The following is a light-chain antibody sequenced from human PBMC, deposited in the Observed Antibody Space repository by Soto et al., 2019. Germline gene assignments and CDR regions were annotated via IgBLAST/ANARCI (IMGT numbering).Light chain of an antibody. CDR3: QQYGSSPFT. CDR1: ESVSSNY. CDR2: GAS. Sequence: EIVLTQSPGTLSLSPGEGATLSCRASESVSSNYLAWYQQKPGQPPRLLIYGASSRATGIPDRFSGSGSGTDFTLIISRLGPEDFAVFYCQQYGSSPFTFGPGTKVDSK. J-gene: IGKJ3*01. V-gene: IGKV3-20*01.